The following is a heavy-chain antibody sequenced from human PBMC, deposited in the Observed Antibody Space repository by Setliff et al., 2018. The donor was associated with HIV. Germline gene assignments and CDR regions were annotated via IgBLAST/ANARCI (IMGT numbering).Heavy chain of an antibody. CDR1: GGSIRSTSYY. CDR3: ARHPPYCSGGSCYRGRGYYFDY. D-gene: IGHD2-15*01. V-gene: IGHV4-39*01. J-gene: IGHJ4*02. Sequence: PSETLSLTCTVSGGSIRSTSYYCGLIRQPPGTGLEWIGSIYYSGSTYYNPSLKSRVTISVDPSKNQFSLKLSSVTAADAAVYYCARHPPYCSGGSCYRGRGYYFDYWGQGTLVTVSS. CDR2: IYYSGST.